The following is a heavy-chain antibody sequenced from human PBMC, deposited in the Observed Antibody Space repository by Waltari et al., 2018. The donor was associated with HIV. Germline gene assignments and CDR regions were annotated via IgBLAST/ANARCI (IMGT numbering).Heavy chain of an antibody. CDR2: MNPNSGNT. CDR3: ARLIWSGYYGDYYGMDV. Sequence: QVQLVQSGAEVKKPGASVKVSCKASGYTFTSYDINWVRQATGQGLEWMGWMNPNSGNTGYAQKFQGRVTMTRNTSISTAYMELSSLRSEDTAVYYCARLIWSGYYGDYYGMDVWGQGTTVTVSS. V-gene: IGHV1-8*01. CDR1: GYTFTSYD. J-gene: IGHJ6*02. D-gene: IGHD3-3*01.